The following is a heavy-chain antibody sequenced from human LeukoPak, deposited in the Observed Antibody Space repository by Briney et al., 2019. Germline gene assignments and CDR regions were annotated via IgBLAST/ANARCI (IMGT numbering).Heavy chain of an antibody. J-gene: IGHJ1*01. CDR1: GSTFSSYS. CDR2: ISSSSSYI. V-gene: IGHV3-21*01. Sequence: PGGSLRLSCAASGSTFSSYSMNWVRQAPGKGLEWVSSISSSSSYIYYADSVKGRFTISRDNAKNSLYLQMNSLRAEDTAVYYCARGEYPHSPAAEYFQHWGQGTLVTVSS. CDR3: ARGEYPHSPAAEYFQH. D-gene: IGHD2-2*01.